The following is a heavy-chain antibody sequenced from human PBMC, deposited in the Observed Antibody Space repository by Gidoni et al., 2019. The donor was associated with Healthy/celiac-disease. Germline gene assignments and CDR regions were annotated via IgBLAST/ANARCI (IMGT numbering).Heavy chain of an antibody. Sequence: EVQLVESGGGLVQPGGSLRLSCAASGFTFSSYWMSWVRQAPGRGLEWVANIKQDGSEKYYVDSVKGRFTISRDNAKNSLYLQMNSLRAEDTAVYYCALNGAAENYYYYGMDVWGQGTTVTVSS. CDR1: GFTFSSYW. V-gene: IGHV3-7*03. D-gene: IGHD6-13*01. CDR2: IKQDGSEK. J-gene: IGHJ6*02. CDR3: ALNGAAENYYYYGMDV.